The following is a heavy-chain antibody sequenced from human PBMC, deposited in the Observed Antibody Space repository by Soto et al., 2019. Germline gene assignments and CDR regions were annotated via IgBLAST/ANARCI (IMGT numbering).Heavy chain of an antibody. D-gene: IGHD5-18*01. CDR2: NRSKSNSYVT. J-gene: IGHJ4*02. Sequence: EVQLVESGGGLVQPGGSLKLSCAASGFTFSASAMHWVRQASGKRLEWVGRNRSKSNSYVTAYAASVKGRFTVSRDDSKNTAYLQMMSLKTEDTAVYYCTRSVTGITAHFDYWGLGTLVTVSS. CDR1: GFTFSASA. V-gene: IGHV3-73*02. CDR3: TRSVTGITAHFDY.